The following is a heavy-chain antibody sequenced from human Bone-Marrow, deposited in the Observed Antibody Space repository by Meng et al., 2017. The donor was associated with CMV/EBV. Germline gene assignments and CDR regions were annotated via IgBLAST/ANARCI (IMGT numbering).Heavy chain of an antibody. CDR2: ISSSSSYI. V-gene: IGHV3-21*01. J-gene: IGHJ4*02. D-gene: IGHD3/OR15-3a*01. CDR3: ARWSGELALDY. Sequence: SCAASGFTFSSYSMNWVRQAPGKGLEWVSSISSSSSYIYYADSVKGRFTISRDNAKNSLYLQMNSLRAEDTAVYYCARWSGELALDYWGQGTLVTVSS. CDR1: GFTFSSYS.